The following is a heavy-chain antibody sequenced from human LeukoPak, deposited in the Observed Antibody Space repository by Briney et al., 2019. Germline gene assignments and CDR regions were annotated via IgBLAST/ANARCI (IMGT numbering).Heavy chain of an antibody. J-gene: IGHJ4*02. V-gene: IGHV3-53*01. Sequence: GGSLRLSCAASGFSITSHYMTWVRQAPGKGLEWVSVIYTGGSTYYTNSVKGRFTISRDIPKNTVCLQMDNLRAEDTALYHCARAAYSYGLAPWGQGTLVTVSS. D-gene: IGHD5-18*01. CDR3: ARAAYSYGLAP. CDR1: GFSITSHY. CDR2: IYTGGST.